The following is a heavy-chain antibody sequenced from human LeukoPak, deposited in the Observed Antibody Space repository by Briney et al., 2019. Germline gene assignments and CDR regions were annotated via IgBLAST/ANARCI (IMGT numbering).Heavy chain of an antibody. Sequence: ASVKVSCKTSGFSFIGSKYQLHWVRQAPGQGLEWLGWVNPNSGNTGYAQKFQGRVTMTRNTSISTAYMELSSLRSEDTAVYYCARGLKYGTNYYMDVWGKGTTVTVSS. V-gene: IGHV1-8*02. CDR1: GFSFIGSK. CDR3: ARGLKYGTNYYMDV. J-gene: IGHJ6*03. D-gene: IGHD1-26*01. CDR2: VNPNSGNT.